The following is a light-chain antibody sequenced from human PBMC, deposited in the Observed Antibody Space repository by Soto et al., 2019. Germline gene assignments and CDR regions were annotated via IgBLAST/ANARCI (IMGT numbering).Light chain of an antibody. CDR2: GNS. CDR1: SSNIGTGYD. CDR3: QSYDSSLSGWV. J-gene: IGLJ3*02. Sequence: QPVLTQPPSVSGAPGQRVTNSCTGSSSNIGTGYDVHWYQQLPGTAPKLLIYGNSNQPSGVPDRFSGTKSGTSASLAITGLQAEDEADYYCQSYDSSLSGWVFGGGTQLTVL. V-gene: IGLV1-40*01.